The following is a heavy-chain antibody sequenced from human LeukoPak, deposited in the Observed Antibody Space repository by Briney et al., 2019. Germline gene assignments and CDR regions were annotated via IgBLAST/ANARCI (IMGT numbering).Heavy chain of an antibody. Sequence: SVKVSCKASGGTFSSYAISWVRQAPGQGLEWMGGIIPIFGTANYAQKFQGRVAITTDESTSTAYMELNSLRAEDTAVYYCARDLRVHSIYWHYFDYWGQGTLVTVSS. CDR1: GGTFSSYA. CDR3: ARDLRVHSIYWHYFDY. V-gene: IGHV1-69*05. J-gene: IGHJ4*02. CDR2: IIPIFGTA. D-gene: IGHD5-12*01.